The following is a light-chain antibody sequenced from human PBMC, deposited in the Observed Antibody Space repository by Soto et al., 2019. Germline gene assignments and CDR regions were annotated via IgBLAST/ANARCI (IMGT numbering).Light chain of an antibody. CDR3: QQSYRTPHT. CDR1: QSVSNRY. CDR2: GAS. Sequence: EIVLTQSPGTLSLSPGERATLSCWASQSVSNRYLAWYQQKPGQAPRLLIYGASSRATGIPDRFSGSGSGTNFTLTISSLQPEDFATYYCQQSYRTPHTFGQGTKLETK. J-gene: IGKJ2*01. V-gene: IGKV3-20*01.